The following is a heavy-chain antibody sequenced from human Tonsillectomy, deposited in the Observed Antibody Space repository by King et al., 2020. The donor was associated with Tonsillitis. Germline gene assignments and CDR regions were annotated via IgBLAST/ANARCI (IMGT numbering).Heavy chain of an antibody. CDR2: INWNGGDI. Sequence: QLVDSGGGVVRPGGSLRLSCAASGFTFGHYGMSWVRQVPGKGLEWVSGINWNGGDIGYADSVKGRFTISRDNAKNSLYLQMNSLRAEDTALYYCAKNPWDSSGWDWGQGTLVTVSS. V-gene: IGHV3-20*04. CDR1: GFTFGHYG. J-gene: IGHJ4*02. D-gene: IGHD6-19*01. CDR3: AKNPWDSSGWD.